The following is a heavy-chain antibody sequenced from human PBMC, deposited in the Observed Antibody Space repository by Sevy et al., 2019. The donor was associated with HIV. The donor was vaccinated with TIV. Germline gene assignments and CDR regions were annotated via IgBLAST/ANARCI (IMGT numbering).Heavy chain of an antibody. CDR3: ARGRGDIVVVPAAMTGYYGMDV. CDR1: GFTFSSYA. CDR2: ISYDGSNK. D-gene: IGHD2-2*01. Sequence: GGSLRLSCAASGFTFSSYAMHWVRQASGKGLEWVAVISYDGSNKYYADSVKGRFTISRDNSKNTLYLQMNSLRAEDTAGYYCARGRGDIVVVPAAMTGYYGMDVWGQGTTVTVSS. V-gene: IGHV3-30*04. J-gene: IGHJ6*02.